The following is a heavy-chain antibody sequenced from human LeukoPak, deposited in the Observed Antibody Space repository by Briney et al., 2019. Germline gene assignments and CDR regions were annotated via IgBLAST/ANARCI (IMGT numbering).Heavy chain of an antibody. CDR1: GFTFISSA. D-gene: IGHD3-22*01. V-gene: IGHV1-58*01. CDR2: IVVGSGNT. Sequence: SVKVSCKTSGFTFISSAVQWVRQARGQRLEWIGWIVVGSGNTNYAQKFQERVTITRDMSTNTAYMELSSLRSEDTAVYYCAADPSYSSGYRYYFDYWGQGTLVTVSS. J-gene: IGHJ4*02. CDR3: AADPSYSSGYRYYFDY.